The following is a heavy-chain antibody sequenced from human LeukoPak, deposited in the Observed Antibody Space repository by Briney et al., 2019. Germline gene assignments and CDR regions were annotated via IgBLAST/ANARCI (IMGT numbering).Heavy chain of an antibody. CDR3: ARDSTVFDAFDI. CDR2: ISKNGGTT. D-gene: IGHD4-17*01. V-gene: IGHV3-64*01. Sequence: PGRSLRLSCAASGFTFRNYAMDWVRQAPGKGLEYVSGISKNGGTTSYANSVKGRFTISRDTSKNTLYLQMGSRRAEDMAIYYCARDSTVFDAFDIWGQGTMVTVS. CDR1: GFTFRNYA. J-gene: IGHJ3*02.